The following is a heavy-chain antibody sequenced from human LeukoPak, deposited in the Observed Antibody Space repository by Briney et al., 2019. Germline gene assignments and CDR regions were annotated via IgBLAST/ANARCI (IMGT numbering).Heavy chain of an antibody. Sequence: SETLSLTCTVSGYSISSGYYWSWIRQPPGKGLEWIGSIYYSGSTYYNPSLKSRVTISVDTSKNQFSLKLSSVTAADTAVYYCAGSSMIVGDDAFDIWGQGTMVTVSS. D-gene: IGHD3-22*01. CDR3: AGSSMIVGDDAFDI. J-gene: IGHJ3*02. V-gene: IGHV4-38-2*02. CDR1: GYSISSGYY. CDR2: IYYSGST.